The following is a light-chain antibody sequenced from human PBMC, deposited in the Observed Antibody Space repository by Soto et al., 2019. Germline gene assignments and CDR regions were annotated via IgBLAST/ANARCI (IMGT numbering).Light chain of an antibody. J-gene: IGKJ3*01. CDR3: QQSYSIPPT. CDR1: QTISTY. Sequence: DIQMTQSPSSLSASVGDRVTITCRASQTISTYLNWYQQKAGEAPKFLIHAEPSLQSGVPSRFSGSGSGTDFTLTISSLKPEDFATYYCQQSYSIPPTFGPGTKVDIK. V-gene: IGKV1-39*01. CDR2: AEP.